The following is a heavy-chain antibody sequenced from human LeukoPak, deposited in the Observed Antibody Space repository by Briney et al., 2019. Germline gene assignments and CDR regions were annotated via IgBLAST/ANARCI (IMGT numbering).Heavy chain of an antibody. CDR3: ATRPASETYYAVFDY. Sequence: PGGSLRLSCAASGFTFSSYAMSRVRQAPGKGLEWVSAISGSGGSTYHAESVKGRFTISRDNSKNTLYLEMNSLRAEDTAVYFCATRPASETYYAVFDYWGQGTLVTVSS. V-gene: IGHV3-23*01. J-gene: IGHJ4*02. CDR2: ISGSGGST. D-gene: IGHD1-26*01. CDR1: GFTFSSYA.